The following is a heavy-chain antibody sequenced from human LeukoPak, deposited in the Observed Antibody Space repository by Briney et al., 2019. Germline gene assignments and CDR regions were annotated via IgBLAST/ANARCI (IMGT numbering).Heavy chain of an antibody. J-gene: IGHJ4*02. D-gene: IGHD2-21*02. CDR3: ARGARTWGVVTAYFDY. Sequence: PSETLSLTCAVYGGSFSGYYWSWIRQPPGKGLEWIGEINHSGSTNYNPSLKSRVTISVDTSKNQFSLKLSSVTAADTAVYYCARGARTWGVVTAYFDYWGQGTLVTVSS. CDR1: GGSFSGYY. CDR2: INHSGST. V-gene: IGHV4-34*01.